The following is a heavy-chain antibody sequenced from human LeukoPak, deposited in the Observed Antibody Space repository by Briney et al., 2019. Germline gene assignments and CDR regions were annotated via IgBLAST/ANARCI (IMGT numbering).Heavy chain of an antibody. Sequence: VKASCKASGGTFSSYAISGVRQAPGQALEGMGGIIPIFCKANYAQKFQGGVTITPYESTSTAYMKLRSLKSEDTAVYYCATDTPMVRGVHGPGYYYYYMDVWGKGTTVTVSS. CDR2: IIPIFCKA. CDR3: ATDTPMVRGVHGPGYYYYYMDV. D-gene: IGHD3-10*01. V-gene: IGHV1-69*01. J-gene: IGHJ6*03. CDR1: GGTFSSYA.